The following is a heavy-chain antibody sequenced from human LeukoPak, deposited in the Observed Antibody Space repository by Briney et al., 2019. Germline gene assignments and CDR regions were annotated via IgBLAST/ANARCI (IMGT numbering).Heavy chain of an antibody. D-gene: IGHD1-1*01. CDR1: GFTFSSYW. CDR3: ARDQLGRTMADY. Sequence: GGSLRLSCAASGFTFSSYWMTWVRQVPGKGLEWVANIKQDGSGKYYVDSVKGRFTISRDNAKNSLYLQMNSLTAEDTAVYYCARDQLGRTMADYWGQGTLVTVSS. V-gene: IGHV3-7*01. CDR2: IKQDGSGK. J-gene: IGHJ4*02.